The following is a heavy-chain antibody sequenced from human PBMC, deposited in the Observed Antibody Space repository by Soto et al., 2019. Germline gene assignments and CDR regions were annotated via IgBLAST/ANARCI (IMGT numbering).Heavy chain of an antibody. V-gene: IGHV4-31*03. CDR1: SGSISSSSYY. Sequence: SETLSLTCTVSSGSISSSSYYWGWIRQPPGKGLEWIGYIYYSGSTYYNPSLKSRVTISVDTSKNQFSLKLSSVTAADTAVYYCARDGPSSGSYHYTYTRTWGVPFDYWGQGTLVTVSS. CDR3: ARDGPSSGSYHYTYTRTWGVPFDY. CDR2: IYYSGST. J-gene: IGHJ4*02. D-gene: IGHD1-26*01.